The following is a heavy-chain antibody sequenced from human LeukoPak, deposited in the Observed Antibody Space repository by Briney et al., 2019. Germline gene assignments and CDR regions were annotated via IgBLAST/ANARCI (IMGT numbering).Heavy chain of an antibody. V-gene: IGHV3-23*01. J-gene: IGHJ4*02. CDR1: GFTFSSYG. CDR2: ISGSGGST. CDR3: AREVQVLLWFGELRLVYFDY. D-gene: IGHD3-10*01. Sequence: PGGTLRLSCAASGFTFSSYGMSRVRQAPGKGLEWVSAISGSGGSTYYADSVKGRFTISRDNSKNTLYLQMNSLRAEDTAVYYCAREVQVLLWFGELRLVYFDYWGQGTLVTVSS.